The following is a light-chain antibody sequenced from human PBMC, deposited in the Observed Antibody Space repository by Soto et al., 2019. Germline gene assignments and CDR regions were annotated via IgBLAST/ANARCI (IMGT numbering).Light chain of an antibody. J-gene: IGLJ1*01. CDR1: SSNIGAGYD. CDR3: QYYDSSPSVLV. CDR2: GNS. Sequence: QSVLTQPPSVSGAPGQRVTISCTGSSSNIGAGYDVHWYQQLPGTAPKLLIYGNSNRPSGVPHRFSGSKSGTSASLAITGLQDEDEADYYCQYYDSSPSVLVFGTGTKVTVL. V-gene: IGLV1-40*01.